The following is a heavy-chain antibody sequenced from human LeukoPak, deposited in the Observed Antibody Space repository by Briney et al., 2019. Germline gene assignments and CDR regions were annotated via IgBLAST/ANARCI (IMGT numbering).Heavy chain of an antibody. D-gene: IGHD5-24*01. CDR1: GFTFSSYA. V-gene: IGHV3-21*04. J-gene: IGHJ4*02. CDR2: ITGISTYM. Sequence: PGGSLRLSCAASGFTFSSYAMHWVRQAPGKGLEWVSSITGISTYMYYTDSVKGRFTISRDNAKNSLYLQMNSLRAEDTAVYYCARGRDGYNLPLEDWGQGTLVTVSS. CDR3: ARGRDGYNLPLED.